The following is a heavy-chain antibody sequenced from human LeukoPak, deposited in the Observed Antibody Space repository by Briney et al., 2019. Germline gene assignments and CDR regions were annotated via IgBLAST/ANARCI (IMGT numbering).Heavy chain of an antibody. J-gene: IGHJ4*02. Sequence: GGSLRLSCAASGFTFNTDAMSWVRQAPGKGLEWVSAISDSGGSAYYADSVKGRFTISRDNAKNSLYLQMNSLRAEDTAVYYCARRGSGYTEPIDYWGQGTLVTVSS. CDR1: GFTFNTDA. D-gene: IGHD5-12*01. V-gene: IGHV3-23*01. CDR2: ISDSGGSA. CDR3: ARRGSGYTEPIDY.